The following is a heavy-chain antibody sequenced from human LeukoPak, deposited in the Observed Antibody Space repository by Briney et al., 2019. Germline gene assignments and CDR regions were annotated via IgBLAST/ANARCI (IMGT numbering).Heavy chain of an antibody. CDR3: ARGRGAISPLYYYYYYMDV. CDR2: INHSGST. CDR1: GGSFSGYY. D-gene: IGHD3-10*01. Sequence: PSETLSLTCAVYGGSFSGYYWSWIRQPPGKGLEWIGEINHSGSTNYNPSLKSRVTISVDTSKNQFSLRLSSVTAADTAVYYCARGRGAISPLYYYYYYMDVWGKGTTVTVSS. J-gene: IGHJ6*03. V-gene: IGHV4-34*01.